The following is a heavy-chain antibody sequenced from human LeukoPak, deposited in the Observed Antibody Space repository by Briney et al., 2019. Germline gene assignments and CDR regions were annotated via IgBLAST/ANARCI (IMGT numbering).Heavy chain of an antibody. CDR3: ARDITVTHLYYYGMNV. D-gene: IGHD4-17*01. J-gene: IGHJ6*01. V-gene: IGHV1-2*02. CDR1: GYTFTGYY. CDR2: INPNSGGT. Sequence: ASVKVSCKASGYTFTGYYMHWVRQAPGQGLGGMGGINPNSGGTNYAQKFQGRVTTTRDTSISTAYMELSRLRSDDTAVYYCARDITVTHLYYYGMNVWGQGTTVTVS.